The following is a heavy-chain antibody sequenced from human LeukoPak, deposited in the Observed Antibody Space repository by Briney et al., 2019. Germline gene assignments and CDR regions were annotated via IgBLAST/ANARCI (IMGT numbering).Heavy chain of an antibody. V-gene: IGHV2-5*02. D-gene: IGHD3-10*01. CDR3: PLSLYYCAWGTLMGD. CDR1: GFSLTTSGVG. Sequence: ESGPTLVKPTQTLTLTCTFSGFSLTTSGVGVGWIRQPPGKALEWLALIYWDDDKRYSPSLKSRLTITKDTSKNQVVLTMTNMDPGNTPTYYCPLSLYYCAWGTLMGDRGRETLVTVSS. J-gene: IGHJ4*02. CDR2: IYWDDDK.